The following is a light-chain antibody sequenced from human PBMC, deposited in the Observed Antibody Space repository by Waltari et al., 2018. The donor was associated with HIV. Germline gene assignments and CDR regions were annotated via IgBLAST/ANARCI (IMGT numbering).Light chain of an antibody. CDR1: NTDIGAFDL. CDR2: GVT. J-gene: IGLJ3*02. CDR3: SSYSTLKTIL. Sequence: QSALTQPASVSGSPGQSVTISCTGGNTDIGAFDLVSWYQQRSGAAPQLIIFGVTSRPSGVSARFSGLKSGHTASLTISGLHDGDEAYYFCSSYSTLKTILFGGGTKLTV. V-gene: IGLV2-14*03.